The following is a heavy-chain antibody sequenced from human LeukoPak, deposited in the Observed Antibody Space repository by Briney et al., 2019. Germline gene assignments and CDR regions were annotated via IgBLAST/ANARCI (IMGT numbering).Heavy chain of an antibody. CDR3: ARGRYNGSSSGVRFDY. V-gene: IGHV4-34*01. CDR1: GGSFSGYY. Sequence: PSETLSLTCAVYGGSFSGYYWSWIRQPPGKGLEWIGEINHSGSTNYNPSLKSRVTISVDTSKNQFSLKLSSVTAADTAVYYCARGRYNGSSSGVRFDYWGQGTLVTVSS. J-gene: IGHJ4*02. D-gene: IGHD1-26*01. CDR2: INHSGST.